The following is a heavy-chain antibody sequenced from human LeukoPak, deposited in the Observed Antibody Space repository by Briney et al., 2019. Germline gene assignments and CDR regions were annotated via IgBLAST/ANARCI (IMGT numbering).Heavy chain of an antibody. CDR2: INPNSCGA. J-gene: IGHJ1*01. D-gene: IGHD5-18*01. CDR1: GYTFTGYY. V-gene: IGHV1-2*02. CDR3: ARGSFSADAPLVLDYFHH. Sequence: GASVKVSCKASGYTFTGYYMHWVRQAPGQGLEWMGWINPNSCGANYAQKFQGRVNMTRDTSISTAYMELSRLRAADTAVYYCARGSFSADAPLVLDYFHHWGQGTLVTDSS.